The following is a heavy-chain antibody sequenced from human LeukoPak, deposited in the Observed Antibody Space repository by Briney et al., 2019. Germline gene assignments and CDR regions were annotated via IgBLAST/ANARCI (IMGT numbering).Heavy chain of an antibody. CDR1: GYRFTNYW. Sequence: GESLKISCKGSGYRFTNYWIGWVRQMPGKGLEWMGLVYPGDSDTRYSPSFEGQVTISADNSITTAYLQWSSLKASDTATYYCARRPNFLDRSGNYYFDFWGPGTLVTVSS. D-gene: IGHD3-22*01. CDR3: ARRPNFLDRSGNYYFDF. V-gene: IGHV5-51*01. J-gene: IGHJ4*02. CDR2: VYPGDSDT.